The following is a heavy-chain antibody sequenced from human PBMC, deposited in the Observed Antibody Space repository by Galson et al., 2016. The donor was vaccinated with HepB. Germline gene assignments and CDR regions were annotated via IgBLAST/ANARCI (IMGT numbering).Heavy chain of an antibody. J-gene: IGHJ4*02. CDR2: INQDGSEK. D-gene: IGHD1-1*01. Sequence: SLRLSCAASGFTFSGYWMTWVRQAPGKGLEWVANINQDGSEKHYVDSVKGRFTISRDNAKNSLYLQMNSLRAEDTAVYYCADLPTGYWGQGTLVTVPS. CDR1: GFTFSGYW. CDR3: ADLPTGY. V-gene: IGHV3-7*03.